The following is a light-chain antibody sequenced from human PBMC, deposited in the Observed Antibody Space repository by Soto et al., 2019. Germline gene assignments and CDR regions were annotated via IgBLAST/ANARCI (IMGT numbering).Light chain of an antibody. J-gene: IGKJ1*01. CDR3: QQDNSYPWT. Sequence: DIQMTQSPSTLSASVGDRVTITCRASQSISSWLAWYQQKPGKAPKLLIYDASSLASGVPSRFSGSGSGTEFTLTISILQPADFATYYCQQDNSYPWTFGQGTKVEIK. V-gene: IGKV1-5*01. CDR2: DAS. CDR1: QSISSW.